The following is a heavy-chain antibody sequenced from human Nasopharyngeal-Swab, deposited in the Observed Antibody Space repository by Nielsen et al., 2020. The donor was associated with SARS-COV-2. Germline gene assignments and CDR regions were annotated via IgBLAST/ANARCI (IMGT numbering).Heavy chain of an antibody. CDR2: INPSGGSK. CDR3: ARELHSSGWGTPHWYFDL. J-gene: IGHJ2*01. D-gene: IGHD6-19*01. Sequence: WVRQAPGQGLEWMGIINPSGGSKSSAQKFQGRVTMTRDTSTSTVYMELSSLRSENTAVYYCARELHSSGWGTPHWYFDLWGRGTLVTVSS. V-gene: IGHV1-46*01.